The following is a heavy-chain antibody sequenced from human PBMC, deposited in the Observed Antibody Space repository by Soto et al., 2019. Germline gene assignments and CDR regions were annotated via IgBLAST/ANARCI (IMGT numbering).Heavy chain of an antibody. CDR1: GFSFSSYA. J-gene: IGHJ4*02. Sequence: EVQLLESGGGLVQPGGSLRLSCAASGFSFSSYAMTWVRQAPGKGLEWVSAISGSGGSTYYRDSVKGRFTISRDNSKNTLYLQMNSLRAEDTAIYYCAKRVKDTGWYPTPDYWGQGTLVTVSS. CDR2: ISGSGGST. CDR3: AKRVKDTGWYPTPDY. V-gene: IGHV3-23*01. D-gene: IGHD6-19*01.